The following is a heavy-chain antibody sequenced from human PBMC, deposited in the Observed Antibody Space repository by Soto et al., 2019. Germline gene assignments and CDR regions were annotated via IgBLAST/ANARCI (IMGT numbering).Heavy chain of an antibody. V-gene: IGHV1-69*01. CDR1: GDTFSTYG. D-gene: IGHD3-10*01. J-gene: IGHJ5*01. Sequence: QVQLVQSGAEVKKPGSSVKVSCEPSGDTFSTYGLNWVRQAPGQGLEWMGAIIPFSGTPNYAQKFQDRVTITADESTGTAYMEVTSLRLEDTAVYYCARAHYRGGSGNFWIYWFDSWGQGTLVTVSS. CDR2: IIPFSGTP. CDR3: ARAHYRGGSGNFWIYWFDS.